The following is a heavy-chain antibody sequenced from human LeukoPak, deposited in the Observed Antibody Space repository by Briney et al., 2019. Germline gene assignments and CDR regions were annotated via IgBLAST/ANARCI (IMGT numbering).Heavy chain of an antibody. CDR1: GGTFSSYA. Sequence: ASVKVSCKASGGTFSSYAISWVRQAPGQGLEWMGRIIPILGIANYAQKFQGRVTITADKSTSTAYMELRSLRSDDTAVYYCARDRGSSSYYLDYWGQGTLVTVSS. CDR2: IIPILGIA. D-gene: IGHD6-6*01. J-gene: IGHJ4*02. V-gene: IGHV1-69*04. CDR3: ARDRGSSSYYLDY.